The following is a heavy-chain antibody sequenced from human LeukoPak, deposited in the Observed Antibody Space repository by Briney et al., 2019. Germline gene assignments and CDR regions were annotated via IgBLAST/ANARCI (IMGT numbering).Heavy chain of an antibody. V-gene: IGHV4-34*01. CDR2: IHHSGST. D-gene: IGHD3-3*01. CDR1: GGSFSGYY. Sequence: SETLSLTCAFYGGSFSGYYWTWIRQPPGKGLEWIGEIHHSGSTNYNPSLKSRVTISVDTSKNQFSLKLSSVTAADTAVYYCARRITIFGVAPPGSWFDPWGQGTLVTVSS. J-gene: IGHJ5*02. CDR3: ARRITIFGVAPPGSWFDP.